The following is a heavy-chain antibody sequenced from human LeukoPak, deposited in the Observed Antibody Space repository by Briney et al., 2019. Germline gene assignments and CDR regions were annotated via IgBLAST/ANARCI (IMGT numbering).Heavy chain of an antibody. V-gene: IGHV4-39*01. CDR3: ASWDTMGY. CDR1: GGSITSSLYY. Sequence: PSETLSLTCTVSGGSITSSLYYWGWIRQPPGKGLEWIGSIYDNGAAYYKPSLKSRVTISVDTTKNQFSLKLTSVTAADTAVYHCASWDTMGYWGQGTLVTVSS. CDR2: IYDNGAA. J-gene: IGHJ4*02. D-gene: IGHD5-18*01.